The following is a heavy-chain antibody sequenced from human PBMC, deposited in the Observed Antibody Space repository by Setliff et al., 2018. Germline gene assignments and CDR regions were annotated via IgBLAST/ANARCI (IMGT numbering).Heavy chain of an antibody. CDR2: IYYGGST. V-gene: IGHV4-59*01. D-gene: IGHD2-21*01. CDR3: ATEKFPGDWGDY. Sequence: SETLSLTCTVSGGSISDYYWSWIRQAPGKGLEWIGYIYYGGSTNYNPSLNSRVAISVDTSENQFSLRLNSVTAADTAVYYCATEKFPGDWGDYWGQGTLVTVSS. CDR1: GGSISDYY. J-gene: IGHJ4*02.